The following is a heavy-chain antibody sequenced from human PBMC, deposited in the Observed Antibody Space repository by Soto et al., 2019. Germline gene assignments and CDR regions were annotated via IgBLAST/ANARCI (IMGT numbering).Heavy chain of an antibody. CDR1: GGSISSGGYY. J-gene: IGHJ5*02. Sequence: QVQLQESGPGLVKPSQTLSLTCTVSGGSISSGGYYWSWIRQHPGKGLEWIGYIYYSGSTYYNPSLKSRVTRSVETAKYQSSLKLSSVTAADTAVYYCARAGSSDSSGYGRARLDPGGQGTLVTVSS. D-gene: IGHD3-22*01. CDR3: ARAGSSDSSGYGRARLDP. V-gene: IGHV4-31*03. CDR2: IYYSGST.